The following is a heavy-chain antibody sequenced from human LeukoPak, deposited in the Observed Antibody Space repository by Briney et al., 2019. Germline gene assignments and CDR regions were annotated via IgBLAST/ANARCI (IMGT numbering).Heavy chain of an antibody. V-gene: IGHV4-39*01. J-gene: IGHJ4*02. CDR1: GGSISSSSYY. CDR2: IYYSGST. Sequence: SETLSLTCTVSGGSISSSSYYWGWIRQPQGKGLEWIGSIYYSGSTYYNPSLKSRVTISVDTSKNQFSLKLSSVTAADTAVYYCARLAIAAAYWGQGTLVTVSS. D-gene: IGHD6-13*01. CDR3: ARLAIAAAY.